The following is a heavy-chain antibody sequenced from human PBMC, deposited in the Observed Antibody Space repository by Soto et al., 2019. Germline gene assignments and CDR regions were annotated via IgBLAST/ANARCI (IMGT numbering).Heavy chain of an antibody. J-gene: IGHJ4*02. CDR2: ISYDGSNK. V-gene: IGHV3-30*03. CDR3: AIIPDGYYDSSGNFDY. CDR1: GFTFSSYG. Sequence: SLRLSCAASGFTFSSYGMYWVRQATGKGLEWVAVISYDGSNKYYADSVKGRFTISRDNSKNTLYLQMNSLRAEDTAVYYCAIIPDGYYDSSGNFDYWAREPWSPSPQ. D-gene: IGHD3-22*01.